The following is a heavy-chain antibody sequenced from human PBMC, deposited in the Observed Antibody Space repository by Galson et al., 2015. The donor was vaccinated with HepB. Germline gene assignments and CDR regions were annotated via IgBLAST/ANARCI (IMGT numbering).Heavy chain of an antibody. CDR2: IIPIFGTA. J-gene: IGHJ4*02. CDR3: ARGNVLLWFGEYSLSYFDY. V-gene: IGHV1-69*13. D-gene: IGHD3-10*01. Sequence: SVKVSCKASGGTFSSYAISWVRQAPGQGLEWMGGIIPIFGTANYAQKFQGRVTITADESTSTAYMELSSLRSEDTAVYYCARGNVLLWFGEYSLSYFDYWGQGTLVTVSS. CDR1: GGTFSSYA.